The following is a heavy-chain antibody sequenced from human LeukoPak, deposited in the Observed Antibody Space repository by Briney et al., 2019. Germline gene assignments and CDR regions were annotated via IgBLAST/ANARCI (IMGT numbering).Heavy chain of an antibody. CDR2: IYTSGST. CDR3: ARLSPYYDFWSGYYTPARDY. J-gene: IGHJ4*02. D-gene: IGHD3-3*01. V-gene: IGHV4-61*02. Sequence: SETLSLTCTVSGGSISSGSYYWSWIRQPAGKGLEWIGRIYTSGSTNYNPSLKSRVTISVDTSKNQLSLKLSSVTAADTAVYYCARLSPYYDFWSGYYTPARDYWGQGTLVTVSS. CDR1: GGSISSGSYY.